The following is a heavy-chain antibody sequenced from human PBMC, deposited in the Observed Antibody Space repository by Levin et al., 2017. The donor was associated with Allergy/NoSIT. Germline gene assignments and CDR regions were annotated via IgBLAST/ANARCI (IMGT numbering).Heavy chain of an antibody. CDR3: AREAYDSGGFDP. CDR2: IIPSDGTT. D-gene: IGHD3-16*01. Sequence: ASVKVSCKASGYTFINYYVHWVRQAPGHGLEWMGRIIPSDGTTTYAQRFQDRVTMTTDTSTSTLYMELSSLTSEDTAVYYCAREAYDSGGFDPWGQGTLVTVSA. J-gene: IGHJ5*02. CDR1: GYTFINYY. V-gene: IGHV1-46*01.